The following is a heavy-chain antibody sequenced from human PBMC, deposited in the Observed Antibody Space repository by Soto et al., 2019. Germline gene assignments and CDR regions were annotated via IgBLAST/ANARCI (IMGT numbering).Heavy chain of an antibody. CDR1: GYTLTSYD. CDR2: MSANSGIT. V-gene: IGHV1-8*01. CDR3: ARAAGGATIRFDL. D-gene: IGHD1-26*01. Sequence: ASLKVSCKASGYTLTSYDINLARNATGQGLEWMGCMSANSGITGYAQKFQGRVTMARNTSMGTAYMELSSLRSEDTAVYYCARAAGGATIRFDLWGQGTLVTVSS. J-gene: IGHJ5*02.